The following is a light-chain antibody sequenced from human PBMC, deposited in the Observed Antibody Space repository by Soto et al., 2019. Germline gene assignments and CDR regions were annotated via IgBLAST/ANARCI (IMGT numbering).Light chain of an antibody. CDR3: QQRSNWPGT. CDR1: QSINRY. J-gene: IGKJ1*01. Sequence: EIVLTQSPATLSLSPGERATLSCRASQSINRYLARYQQKPGQAPRLLIYDASNRATGIPARFSGSGSGTDFTLTISSLEPEDFAVYYCQQRSNWPGTFGQGTKVEIK. V-gene: IGKV3-11*01. CDR2: DAS.